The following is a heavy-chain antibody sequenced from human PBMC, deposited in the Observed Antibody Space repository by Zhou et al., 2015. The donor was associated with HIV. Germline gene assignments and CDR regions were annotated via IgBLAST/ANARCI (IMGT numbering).Heavy chain of an antibody. CDR2: IIPIFGTA. V-gene: IGHV1-69*01. Sequence: QVQLVQSGAEVKKPGSSVKVSCKASGGTFSSYAISWVRQAPGQGLEWMGGIIPIFGTANYAQKFQGRVTITADESTSTAYMELSSLRSEDTAVYYCARALPDIVVVPAAMAPHYYYYMDVWGKGTTVTVSS. CDR1: GGTFSSYA. J-gene: IGHJ6*03. CDR3: ARALPDIVVVPAAMAPHYYYYMDV. D-gene: IGHD2-2*01.